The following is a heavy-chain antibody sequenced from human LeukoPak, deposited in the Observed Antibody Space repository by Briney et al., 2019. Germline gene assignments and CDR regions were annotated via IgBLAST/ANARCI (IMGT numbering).Heavy chain of an antibody. J-gene: IGHJ4*02. Sequence: ASLNVSCKASVYTFTSYGISWVRQAPRQAREWVGWSSAYNGNTSYEQKLQGRVTMTTDISTSTAYMELRSLRSGDTAVYYCARGGGSTSCYCRYYFDYWGQGTLVTVSS. CDR3: ARGGGSTSCYCRYYFDY. V-gene: IGHV1-18*01. CDR2: SSAYNGNT. CDR1: VYTFTSYG. D-gene: IGHD2-2*01.